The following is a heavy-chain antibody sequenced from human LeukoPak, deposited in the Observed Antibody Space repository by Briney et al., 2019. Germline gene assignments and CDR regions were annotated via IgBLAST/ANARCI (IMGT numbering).Heavy chain of an antibody. Sequence: PSETLSLTCTVSGGSISSYYWGWIRQPPGKGLEWIGSIYYSGSTYYNPSLKSRVTISVDTSKNQFSLKLSSVTAADTAVYYCARAPLGDWIFDYWGQGTLVTVSS. D-gene: IGHD2-21*02. CDR2: IYYSGST. V-gene: IGHV4-39*07. CDR1: GGSISSYY. CDR3: ARAPLGDWIFDY. J-gene: IGHJ4*02.